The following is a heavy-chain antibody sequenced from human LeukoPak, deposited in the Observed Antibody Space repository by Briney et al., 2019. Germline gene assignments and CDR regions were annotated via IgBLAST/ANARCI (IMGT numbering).Heavy chain of an antibody. CDR1: GFTFSSYS. CDR2: ISSGSTYM. CDR3: GRVGGRSKAAKGDAFDI. J-gene: IGHJ3*02. Sequence: GGSLRLSCAASGFTFSSYSMNWVRQAPGKGLEWVSSISSGSTYMYYADSVKGRFTISRDNAQNSVFLQMNSLRAEDTAVYYCGRVGGRSKAAKGDAFDIWGQGTMVVVSS. D-gene: IGHD6-6*01. V-gene: IGHV3-21*06.